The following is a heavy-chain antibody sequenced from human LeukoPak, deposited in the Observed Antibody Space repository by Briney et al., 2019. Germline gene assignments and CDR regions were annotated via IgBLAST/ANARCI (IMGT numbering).Heavy chain of an antibody. CDR1: GGSISSYY. CDR3: ARDASRGWYDY. V-gene: IGHV4-59*01. Sequence: SETLSLTCTVSGGSISSYYWSWIRQPPGKGLEWIGYIYYSGSTNYNPSLKSRVTISVDTFKNQFSLKLSSVTAADTAVYYCARDASRGWYDYWGQGTLVTVSS. J-gene: IGHJ4*02. CDR2: IYYSGST. D-gene: IGHD6-19*01.